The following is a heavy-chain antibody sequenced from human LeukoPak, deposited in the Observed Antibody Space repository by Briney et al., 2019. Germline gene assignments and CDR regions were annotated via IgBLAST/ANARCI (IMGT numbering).Heavy chain of an antibody. Sequence: PSETLSLTCTVSGGSISSYYWSWIRQHPGKGLEWIGYIYYSGSTYYNPSLKSRVTISVDTSKNQFSLKLSSVTAADTAVYYCARVIGYCSGGSCYPYNWFDPWGQGTLVTVSS. V-gene: IGHV4-59*06. J-gene: IGHJ5*02. CDR3: ARVIGYCSGGSCYPYNWFDP. D-gene: IGHD2-15*01. CDR2: IYYSGST. CDR1: GGSISSYY.